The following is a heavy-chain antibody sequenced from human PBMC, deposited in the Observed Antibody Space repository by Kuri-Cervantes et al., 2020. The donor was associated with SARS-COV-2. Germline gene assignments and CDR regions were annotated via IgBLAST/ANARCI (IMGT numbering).Heavy chain of an antibody. D-gene: IGHD4-17*01. Sequence: ESLKISCAVSGYSISSSSYYWGWIRQPPGKGLEWIGSIYYSGSTYYNPSLKSRVTISVDTSKNQFSLKLSSVTAADTAVYYCARYGPPRYYFDYWGQGTLVTVSS. CDR1: GYSISSSSYY. J-gene: IGHJ4*02. V-gene: IGHV4-39*07. CDR2: IYYSGST. CDR3: ARYGPPRYYFDY.